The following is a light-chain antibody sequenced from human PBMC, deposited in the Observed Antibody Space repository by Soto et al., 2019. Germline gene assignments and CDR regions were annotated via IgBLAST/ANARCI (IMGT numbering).Light chain of an antibody. CDR3: QQHNNWPGRT. Sequence: EIVLTQSPATLSLSPGERATLSCRASQSVSSYLAWYQQKPGQAPRLLISDASNRATGIPARFSGSGSGTDFTLTISSLQSEDFAVYYCQQHNNWPGRTFGQGTKVEIK. CDR1: QSVSSY. CDR2: DAS. V-gene: IGKV3-11*01. J-gene: IGKJ1*01.